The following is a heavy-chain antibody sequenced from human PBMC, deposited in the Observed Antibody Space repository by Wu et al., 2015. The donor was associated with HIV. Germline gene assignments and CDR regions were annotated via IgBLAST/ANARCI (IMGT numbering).Heavy chain of an antibody. D-gene: IGHD4-11*01. CDR2: INPNSGDT. J-gene: IGHJ4*02. CDR3: ARDATPITTEFDY. V-gene: IGHV1-2*02. CDR1: GYTFTGYY. Sequence: QVQLVQSGAEVKKPGASVKVSCKASGYTFTGYYMHWVRQAPGQGLEWMGWINPNSGDTNYAEAFEGRITVTTDTSMKTVYMELESLTSRDTAMYFCARDATPITTEFDYWGQGTLITVSS.